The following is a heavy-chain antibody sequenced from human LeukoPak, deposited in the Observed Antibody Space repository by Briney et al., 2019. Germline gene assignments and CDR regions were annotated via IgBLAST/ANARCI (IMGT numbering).Heavy chain of an antibody. CDR1: GGSISDRSFY. Sequence: SETLSLTCTVSGGSISDRSFYWGWIRQPPGQGLEWLGHIFHSGSTSYNSSFRGRVTIVATSKKQFFLEVNSVTAADTAVYYCARVATTFGGYYFDHWGLGILVTVS. V-gene: IGHV4-39*07. CDR2: IFHSGST. D-gene: IGHD3-3*01. CDR3: ARVATTFGGYYFDH. J-gene: IGHJ4*02.